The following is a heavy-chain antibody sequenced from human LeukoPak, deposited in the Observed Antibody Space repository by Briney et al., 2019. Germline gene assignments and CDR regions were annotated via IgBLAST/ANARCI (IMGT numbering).Heavy chain of an antibody. D-gene: IGHD3-16*01. J-gene: IGHJ4*02. Sequence: GASVKVSCKGSGYTFTGYYMHWVRQAPGQGLEWMAWINPNGGATNYAQKFQGRVTVTRDTSISTAYMELSSLESDDTAVYYCARDLMTTQNWDFDYSGQGTLVSVSS. V-gene: IGHV1-2*02. CDR1: GYTFTGYY. CDR3: ARDLMTTQNWDFDY. CDR2: INPNGGAT.